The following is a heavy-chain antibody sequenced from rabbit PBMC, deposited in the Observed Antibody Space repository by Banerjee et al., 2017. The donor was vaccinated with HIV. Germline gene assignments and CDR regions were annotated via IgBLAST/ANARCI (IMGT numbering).Heavy chain of an antibody. Sequence: QSLEESGGDLVKPGASLTLTCKASGFSFSSGYGMCWVRQAPGKGLEWIACIYTGSGSTYYASWAKGRFAISKTSSTTVTLQMTSLTAADTATYFCARDYINGYTDYVFNLWGQGTLAPS. D-gene: IGHD6-1*01. J-gene: IGHJ4*01. CDR1: GFSFSSGYG. CDR3: ARDYINGYTDYVFNL. CDR2: IYTGSGST. V-gene: IGHV1S40*01.